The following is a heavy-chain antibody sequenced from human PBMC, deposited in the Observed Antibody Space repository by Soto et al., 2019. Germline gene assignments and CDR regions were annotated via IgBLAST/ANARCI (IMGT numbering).Heavy chain of an antibody. CDR1: GFSLSTSGVG. V-gene: IGHV2-5*02. J-gene: IGHJ4*02. Sequence: QITLKESGPTLVKPTQTLTLTCTFSGFSLSTSGVGVGWIRQPPGKALEWLALIYWDDDKRYSPSLKSRLTITKDTSKNQVVLTMTNMDPVDTATYYCAHRRDTAMANRPFDYWGQGTLVTGSS. CDR2: IYWDDDK. CDR3: AHRRDTAMANRPFDY. D-gene: IGHD5-18*01.